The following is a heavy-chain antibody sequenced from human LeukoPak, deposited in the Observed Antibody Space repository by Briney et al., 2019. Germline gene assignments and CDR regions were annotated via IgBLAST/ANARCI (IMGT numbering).Heavy chain of an antibody. V-gene: IGHV4-59*08. CDR1: GGSISIYY. Sequence: SETLSLTCTVSGGSISIYYWSWIRQPPGKGLEWIGYIYYSGSTNYNPSLKSRVTISVDTSKNQFSLKLSSVTAADTAVYYCARHAGYSSPAYFDYWGQGTLVTVSS. J-gene: IGHJ4*02. D-gene: IGHD6-13*01. CDR2: IYYSGST. CDR3: ARHAGYSSPAYFDY.